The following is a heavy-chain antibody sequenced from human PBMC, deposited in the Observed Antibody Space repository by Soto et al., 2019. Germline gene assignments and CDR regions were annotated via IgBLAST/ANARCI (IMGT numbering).Heavy chain of an antibody. D-gene: IGHD3-22*01. CDR2: ISAYNGNT. J-gene: IGHJ4*02. CDR3: ASSHQGDSSTYYFDY. V-gene: IGHV1-18*01. CDR1: GYTFTSYG. Sequence: QVPLVQSGAEVKKPGASVKVSCKASGYTFTSYGISWVRQAPGQGLEWMGWISAYNGNTNYAQKLQGRVTMTTDTSTSTAYMELRSLRSDDTAVYYCASSHQGDSSTYYFDYWGQGTLVTVSS.